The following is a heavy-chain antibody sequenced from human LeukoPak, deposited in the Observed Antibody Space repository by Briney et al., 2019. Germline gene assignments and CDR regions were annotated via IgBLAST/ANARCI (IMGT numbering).Heavy chain of an antibody. D-gene: IGHD6-13*01. CDR3: ARAAGAFDF. J-gene: IGHJ4*02. CDR1: GDSVSSNSAS. CDR2: TYYRSKWYN. V-gene: IGHV6-1*01. Sequence: SQTLALTCAISGDSVSSNSASWHWIRQSPSRGLEWLGRTYYRSKWYNDYAVSVGSRLTINSDTSKNQFSLHLNSVSPEGTAVYYCARAAGAFDFWGQGSLVSVSS.